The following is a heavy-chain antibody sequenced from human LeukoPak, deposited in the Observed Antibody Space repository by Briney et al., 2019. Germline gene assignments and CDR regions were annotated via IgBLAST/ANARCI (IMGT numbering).Heavy chain of an antibody. CDR2: IKSKTDGGTT. CDR3: TTLPRYYGSGSYYSLDY. CDR1: GFTFSNAW. Sequence: GGSLRLSCAASGFTFSNAWMSWVRQAPGKGLEWVGRIKSKTDGGTTDYAAPVKGRFTIPRDDSKNTLYLQMNSLKTEDTAVYYCTTLPRYYGSGSYYSLDYWGQGTLVTVSS. D-gene: IGHD3-10*01. V-gene: IGHV3-15*01. J-gene: IGHJ4*02.